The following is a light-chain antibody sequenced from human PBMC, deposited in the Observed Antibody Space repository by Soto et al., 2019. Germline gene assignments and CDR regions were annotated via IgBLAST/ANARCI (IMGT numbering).Light chain of an antibody. CDR3: STWDVSLNGWV. CDR2: LNSDGSH. V-gene: IGLV4-69*01. Sequence: QLVLTQSPSASASLGASVKLTCTLSSGYSSYAIAWHQQQPEKGPRYLMILNSDGSHNKGDGIPDRFSGSSSGTERYLTISSLQSEDEADYYCSTWDVSLNGWVFGGGTKLTVL. J-gene: IGLJ3*02. CDR1: SGYSSYA.